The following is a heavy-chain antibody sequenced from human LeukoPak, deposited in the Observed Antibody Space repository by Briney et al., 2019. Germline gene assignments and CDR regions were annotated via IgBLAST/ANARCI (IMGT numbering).Heavy chain of an antibody. CDR2: IIPIFGTA. J-gene: IGHJ6*03. CDR3: ARGPRMYYYYYMDV. CDR1: GHTFTNFG. Sequence: ASVKVSSKASGHTFTNFGISWVRQAPGQGLEWMGGIIPIFGTANYAQKFQGRVTITTDESTSTAYMELSSLRSEDTAVYYCARGPRMYYYYYMDVWGKGTTVTVSS. V-gene: IGHV1-69*05.